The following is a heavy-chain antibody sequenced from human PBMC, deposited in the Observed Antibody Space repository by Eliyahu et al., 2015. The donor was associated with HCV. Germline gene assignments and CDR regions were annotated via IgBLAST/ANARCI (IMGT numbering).Heavy chain of an antibody. CDR1: GYTFTEYY. D-gene: IGHD6-13*01. J-gene: IGHJ4*02. Sequence: QVQLVQSGAEVEKPGASVKVSCKASGYTFTEYYMHWVRQAPGQGLEWMGWINPNSRGTDYAQKFQGRVTMTRDTSISTAYMELSSLLSDDTAVYYCARAVQMVPGGSYYFDYWGQGTLVTVSS. CDR2: INPNSRGT. CDR3: ARAVQMVPGGSYYFDY. V-gene: IGHV1-2*02.